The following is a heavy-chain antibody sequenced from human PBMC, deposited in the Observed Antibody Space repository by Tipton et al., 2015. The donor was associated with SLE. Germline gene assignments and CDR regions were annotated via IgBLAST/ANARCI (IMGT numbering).Heavy chain of an antibody. V-gene: IGHV5-51*01. Sequence: QLVQSGVEVKKPGESLKISCQGSGYSFSSYWIGWLRQMPGRGLEWMGIIYPGDSEPRYSPSFQGQVTISADKSISTAYLQWSSLKASDTAMYYCARLRGGLGPFDYWGQGTLVTVSS. D-gene: IGHD3-16*01. CDR2: IYPGDSEP. CDR1: GYSFSSYW. CDR3: ARLRGGLGPFDY. J-gene: IGHJ4*02.